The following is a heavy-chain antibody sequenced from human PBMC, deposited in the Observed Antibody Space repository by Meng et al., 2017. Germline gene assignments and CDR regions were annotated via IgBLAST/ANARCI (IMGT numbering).Heavy chain of an antibody. Sequence: EVQLGENGGSLNLPGGSLGLSCTASGFSVTTRYMSWVRQAPGKGLEWVSGIFSGGSTYYADSVKGRFSISRDNSKNTLYLQMNSQRAEDTAAYFCARDSSSGWYHNYWGQGTLVTVSS. CDR3: ARDSSSGWYHNY. J-gene: IGHJ4*02. CDR2: IFSGGST. CDR1: GFSVTTRY. D-gene: IGHD6-19*01. V-gene: IGHV3-53*02.